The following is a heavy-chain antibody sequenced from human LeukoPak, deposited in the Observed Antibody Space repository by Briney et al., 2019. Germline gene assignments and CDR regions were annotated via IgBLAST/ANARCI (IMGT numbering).Heavy chain of an antibody. CDR2: ISWNSGSI. D-gene: IGHD4-23*01. CDR1: GFTFDDYA. Sequence: GGSLRLSCAASGFTFDDYAMHWVRQAPGKGLEWVSGISWNSGSIGYADSVKGRFTISRDNAKNCLYLQMNSLRAEDTALYYCAKGLSEVSSVGFDYWGQGTLVTVSS. CDR3: AKGLSEVSSVGFDY. V-gene: IGHV3-9*01. J-gene: IGHJ4*02.